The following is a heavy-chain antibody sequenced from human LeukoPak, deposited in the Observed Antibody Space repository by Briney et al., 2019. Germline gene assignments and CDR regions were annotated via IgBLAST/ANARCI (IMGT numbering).Heavy chain of an antibody. V-gene: IGHV3-30*18. J-gene: IGHJ4*02. CDR3: AKSFHSSGFYYVDY. Sequence: GGSLRLSCAASGFTYSSSGMHWVRQAPGKGLEWVAVISDDGSNKYYTDSVKGRFTISRDNSKNTLYLQMNSLRADDTAVFYCAKSFHSSGFYYVDYWGQGTLVTVSS. CDR1: GFTYSSSG. D-gene: IGHD3-22*01. CDR2: ISDDGSNK.